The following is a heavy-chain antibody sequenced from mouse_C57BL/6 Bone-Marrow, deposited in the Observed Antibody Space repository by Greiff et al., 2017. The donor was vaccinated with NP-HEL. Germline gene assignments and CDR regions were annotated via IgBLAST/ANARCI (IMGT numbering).Heavy chain of an antibody. CDR3: EIDYYCSSYVWFAY. CDR1: GYTFTSYW. J-gene: IGHJ3*01. CDR2: IDPSDSYT. D-gene: IGHD1-1*01. V-gene: IGHV1-50*01. Sequence: QVQLQQPGAELVKPGASVKLSCKASGYTFTSYWMQWVKQRPGQGLEWIGEIDPSDSYTNYNQKFKGKATVTVDTASSTAYMQLSSLTSEDSAVYYCEIDYYCSSYVWFAYWGQGTLVTVSA.